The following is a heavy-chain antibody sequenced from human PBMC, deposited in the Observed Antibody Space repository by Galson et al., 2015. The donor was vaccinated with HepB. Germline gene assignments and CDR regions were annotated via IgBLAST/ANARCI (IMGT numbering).Heavy chain of an antibody. D-gene: IGHD6-25*01. CDR1: GYSFTSYW. J-gene: IGHJ5*02. CDR2: IYPGDSDT. V-gene: IGHV5-51*03. Sequence: QSAAEVKKPGESLKISCKGSGYSFTSYWIGWARQMPRKGLEWMGIIYPGDSDTRYSPSFQGQVTISADKSISTAYLQWSSLKAADTAMYYCARRADSYNWFDPWGQGTLVTVSS. CDR3: ARRADSYNWFDP.